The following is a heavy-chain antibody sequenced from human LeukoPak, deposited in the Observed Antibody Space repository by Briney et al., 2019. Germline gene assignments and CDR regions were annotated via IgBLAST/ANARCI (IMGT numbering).Heavy chain of an antibody. CDR2: ISYVGSYK. CDR1: GFTFTSYA. J-gene: IGHJ4*02. Sequence: PGGSLRLSCAASGFTFTSYAMHWVRQAPGKGLEWVAVISYVGSYKYYADSVEGRFIISRDNSRNTLYLLMNSLRAEDTAVYYCARRSDYGGNGNYFDYWGQGTPVTVSS. V-gene: IGHV3-30-3*01. CDR3: ARRSDYGGNGNYFDY. D-gene: IGHD4-23*01.